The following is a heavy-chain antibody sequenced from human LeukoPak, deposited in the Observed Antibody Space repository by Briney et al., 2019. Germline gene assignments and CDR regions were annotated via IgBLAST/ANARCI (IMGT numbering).Heavy chain of an antibody. Sequence: ASVKVSCKASGYTFTGYYMHWVRQAPGQGLEWMGWINPNSGGTNYAQKLQGRVTMTRDTSISTAYMELSRLRSDDTAVYYCASSLSDYYGSGRYNWFDPWGQGTLVTVSS. CDR1: GYTFTGYY. J-gene: IGHJ5*02. CDR3: ASSLSDYYGSGRYNWFDP. V-gene: IGHV1-2*02. CDR2: INPNSGGT. D-gene: IGHD3-10*01.